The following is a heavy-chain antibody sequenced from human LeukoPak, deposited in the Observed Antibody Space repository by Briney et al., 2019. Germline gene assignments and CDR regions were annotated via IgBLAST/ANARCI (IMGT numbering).Heavy chain of an antibody. V-gene: IGHV4-39*07. Sequence: SETLSLTCTVSGGSMSSSSYYWGWIRQPPGKGLEWIGSIYYSGSTYYNPSLKSRVTISVDTSKNQFSLKLSSVTAADTAVYYCARVCDDYEKWLDPWGQGTLVTVSS. CDR1: GGSMSSSSYY. CDR2: IYYSGST. CDR3: ARVCDDYEKWLDP. J-gene: IGHJ5*02. D-gene: IGHD4-17*01.